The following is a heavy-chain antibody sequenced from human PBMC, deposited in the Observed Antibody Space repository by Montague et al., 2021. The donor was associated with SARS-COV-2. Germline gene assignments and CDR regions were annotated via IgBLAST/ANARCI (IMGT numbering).Heavy chain of an antibody. CDR2: FYYSGST. J-gene: IGHJ4*02. CDR1: GGSISSGGYY. CDR3: ARDVGLYSCRSFDY. V-gene: IGHV4-31*03. Sequence: TLSLTCTVSGGSISSGGYYWSWIRQHPGKGLEWIGYFYYSGSTYYNPSHKSRVTISVDTSKNQFSLKLSSVTAADTAVYYCARDVGLYSCRSFDYWGQGTLVTVSS. D-gene: IGHD6-13*01.